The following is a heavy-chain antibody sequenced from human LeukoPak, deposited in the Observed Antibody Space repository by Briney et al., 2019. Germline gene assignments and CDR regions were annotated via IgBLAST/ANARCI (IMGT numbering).Heavy chain of an antibody. V-gene: IGHV3-48*03. CDR1: GFTFSSFG. Sequence: GGSLRLSCAASGFTFSSFGMSWVRQAPGKGLEWVSAISSSGSTIYYADSVKGRFTISRDNAKNSLYLQMNSLRAEDTAVYYCAELGITMIGGVWGKGTTVTISS. CDR3: AELGITMIGGV. D-gene: IGHD3-10*02. J-gene: IGHJ6*04. CDR2: ISSSGSTI.